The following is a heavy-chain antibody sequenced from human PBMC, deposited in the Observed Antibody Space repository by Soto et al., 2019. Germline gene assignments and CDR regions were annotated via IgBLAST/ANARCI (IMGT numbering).Heavy chain of an antibody. V-gene: IGHV3-11*01. CDR3: AFAPDDLLTPWLLTEDY. CDR2: ISSSGSTI. J-gene: IGHJ4*02. Sequence: GGSLRLSCGASGFTFSDYYMSWVRQAPGKGLEWVSYISSSGSTIYYADSVKGRFTISRDNAKNSLELQMNSLPDEDTAVYYCAFAPDDLLTPWLLTEDYCGQGTLVTVSS. CDR1: GFTFSDYY. D-gene: IGHD3-9*01.